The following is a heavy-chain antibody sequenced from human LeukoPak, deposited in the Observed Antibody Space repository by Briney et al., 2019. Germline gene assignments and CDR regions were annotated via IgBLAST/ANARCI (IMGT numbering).Heavy chain of an antibody. V-gene: IGHV1-18*01. CDR3: ARGMGYSYGHPQGAFDI. J-gene: IGHJ3*02. CDR2: MSAYNGRT. D-gene: IGHD5-18*01. Sequence: ASVKVSCKASGYSFTSYGFNWVRQAPGQGLEWMGWMSAYNGRTNYAHSLQGRVTVTADTSTSTAYMELRSLRSEDTAVYYCARGMGYSYGHPQGAFDIWGQGTMVTVSS. CDR1: GYSFTSYG.